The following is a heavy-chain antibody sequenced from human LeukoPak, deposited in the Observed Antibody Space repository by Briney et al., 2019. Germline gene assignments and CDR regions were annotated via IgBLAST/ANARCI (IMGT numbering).Heavy chain of an antibody. CDR3: ARGGLNSGSYHYKRVLDY. CDR1: GGSFSGYY. Sequence: PSETLSLTCAVYGGSFSGYYWSWIRQPPGKGLEWSGEINHSGSTNYNPSLKSRVTISVDTSKNQFSLKLSSVTAADTAVYYCARGGLNSGSYHYKRVLDYWGQGTLVTVSS. D-gene: IGHD1-26*01. V-gene: IGHV4-34*01. CDR2: INHSGST. J-gene: IGHJ4*02.